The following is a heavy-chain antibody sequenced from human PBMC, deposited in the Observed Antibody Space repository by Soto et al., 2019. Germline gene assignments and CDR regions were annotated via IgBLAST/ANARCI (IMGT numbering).Heavy chain of an antibody. J-gene: IGHJ4*02. Sequence: PQTLSLNCSISRDSVSNNSAAWDWIRQSPSRGLEWLGRTYYRSKWYNDYAVSVRSRITINPDTSKNQFSLQLNSVTPEDTAVYYCAQSGYSYGYHFDYWGQGTLVTVSS. CDR2: TYYRSKWYN. CDR3: AQSGYSYGYHFDY. D-gene: IGHD5-18*01. V-gene: IGHV6-1*01. CDR1: RDSVSNNSAA.